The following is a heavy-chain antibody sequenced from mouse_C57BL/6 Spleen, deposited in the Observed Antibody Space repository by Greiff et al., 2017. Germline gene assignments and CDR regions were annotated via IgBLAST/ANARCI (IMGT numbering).Heavy chain of an antibody. D-gene: IGHD2-5*01. Sequence: QVQLQQPGAELVKPGASVKLSCKASGYTFTSYWMHWVKQRPGQGLEWIGMIHPNSGSTNYNEKFKSKATLTVDKSSSTAYMQLSSLTSEDSAVYYCQAYYSNYEAMEYWGQGTSVTVAS. CDR3: QAYYSNYEAMEY. V-gene: IGHV1-64*01. CDR1: GYTFTSYW. CDR2: IHPNSGST. J-gene: IGHJ4*01.